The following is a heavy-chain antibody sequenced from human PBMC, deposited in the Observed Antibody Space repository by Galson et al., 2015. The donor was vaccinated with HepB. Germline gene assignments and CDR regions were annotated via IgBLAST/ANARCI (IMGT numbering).Heavy chain of an antibody. Sequence: SLRLSCAASGFTFSSYGMHWVRQAPGKGLEWVAVISYDGSNKYYADSVKGRFTISRDNSKNTLYLQMNSLRAEDTAVYYCAKEGAYPLDYWGQGTLVTVFS. J-gene: IGHJ4*02. CDR2: ISYDGSNK. D-gene: IGHD1-26*01. CDR3: AKEGAYPLDY. V-gene: IGHV3-30*18. CDR1: GFTFSSYG.